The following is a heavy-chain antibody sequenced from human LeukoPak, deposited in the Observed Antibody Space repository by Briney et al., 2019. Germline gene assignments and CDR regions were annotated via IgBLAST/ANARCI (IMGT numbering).Heavy chain of an antibody. D-gene: IGHD6-13*01. CDR2: IKSKTDGGTT. V-gene: IGHV3-15*01. Sequence: GGSLRLSCAASGFTFSNAWMSWVRQAPGKGLEWVGRIKSKTDGGTTDYAAPVKGRFTISRDDSKNTLYLQMNSLKTEDTAVYYCTTDGTIAAAGRDPFQHWGQGTLVTVSS. CDR3: TTDGTIAAAGRDPFQH. J-gene: IGHJ1*01. CDR1: GFTFSNAW.